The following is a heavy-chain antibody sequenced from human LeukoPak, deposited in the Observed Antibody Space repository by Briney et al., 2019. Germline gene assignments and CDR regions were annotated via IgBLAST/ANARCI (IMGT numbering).Heavy chain of an antibody. J-gene: IGHJ4*02. Sequence: TPSETLSLTCTVSGGSISSYYWSWIRQSPGKGLEWIGYIFYIGSTNYNPSLKSRVTISVDTSKNQFSLKLSSVTAADTAVYYCARGYCSSTSCPRFDYWGQGTLVTVSS. CDR1: GGSISSYY. V-gene: IGHV4-59*08. CDR3: ARGYCSSTSCPRFDY. CDR2: IFYIGST. D-gene: IGHD2-2*01.